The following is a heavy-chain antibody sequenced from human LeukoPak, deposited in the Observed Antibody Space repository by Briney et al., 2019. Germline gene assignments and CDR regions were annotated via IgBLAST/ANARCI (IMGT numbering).Heavy chain of an antibody. D-gene: IGHD2-2*01. CDR1: GGSISSSSYY. J-gene: IGHJ5*02. CDR3: ARGRVVPAATNWFDP. V-gene: IGHV4-39*07. Sequence: SETLSLTCTVSGGSISSSSYYWGWIRQPPGKGLEWIGSIYYSGSTYYNPSLKSRVTISVDTSKNQFSLKLSSVTAADTAVYYCARGRVVPAATNWFDPWGQGTLVTVSS. CDR2: IYYSGST.